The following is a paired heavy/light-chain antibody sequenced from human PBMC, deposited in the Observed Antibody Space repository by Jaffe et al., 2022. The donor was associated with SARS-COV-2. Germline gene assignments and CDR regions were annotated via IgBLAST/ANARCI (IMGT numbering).Light chain of an antibody. CDR1: SSNIGAGYD. V-gene: IGLV1-40*01. Sequence: QSVLTQPPSVSGAPGQRVTISCTGSSSNIGAGYDVHWYQQLPGTAPKLLIYGNSNRPSGVPDRFSGSKSGTSASLAITGLQAEDEADYYCQSYDSSLSGGVVFGGGTKLTVL. CDR2: GNS. J-gene: IGLJ2*01. CDR3: QSYDSSLSGGVV.
Heavy chain of an antibody. J-gene: IGHJ5*02. CDR1: GGSISSYY. CDR3: ARAVPRRCTNGICYTWFDP. CDR2: IYYSGST. D-gene: IGHD2-8*01. Sequence: QVQLQESGPGLVKPSETLSLTCTVSGGSISSYYWSWIRQPPGKGLEWIGYIYYSGSTNYNPSLKSRVTISVDTSKNQFSLRLSSVTAADTAVYFCARAVPRRCTNGICYTWFDPWGQGTLVTVSS. V-gene: IGHV4-59*01.